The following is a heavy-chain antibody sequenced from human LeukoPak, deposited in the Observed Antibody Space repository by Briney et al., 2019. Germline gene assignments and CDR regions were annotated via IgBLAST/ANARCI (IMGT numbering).Heavy chain of an antibody. D-gene: IGHD3-22*01. CDR2: IRSKANSYAT. CDR1: GFTFSGSA. J-gene: IGHJ5*02. V-gene: IGHV3-73*01. CDR3: TRPPLYDSRGYYYVDGWFDP. Sequence: GGSLRLSCAASGFTFSGSAMHGVRQASGKGLERVGRIRSKANSYATAYAASVKDRFTISRADSKNTAYLQMNSLKTEDTAVYYCTRPPLYDSRGYYYVDGWFDPWGQGTLVTVSS.